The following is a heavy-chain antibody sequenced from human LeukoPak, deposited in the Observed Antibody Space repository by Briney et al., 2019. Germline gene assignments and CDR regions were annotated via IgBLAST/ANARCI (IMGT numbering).Heavy chain of an antibody. Sequence: EASVKVSCKASGYTFTSYGISWVRQAPGQGLEWMGWISAYNGNTNYAQKLQGRVTMTTDTSTSTACMELRSLRSDDTAVYYCVGDTTFYYMDVWGKGTTVTVSS. D-gene: IGHD1-1*01. CDR3: VGDTTFYYMDV. J-gene: IGHJ6*03. CDR1: GYTFTSYG. CDR2: ISAYNGNT. V-gene: IGHV1-18*01.